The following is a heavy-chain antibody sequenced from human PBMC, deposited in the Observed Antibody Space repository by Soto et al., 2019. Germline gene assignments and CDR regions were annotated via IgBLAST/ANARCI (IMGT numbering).Heavy chain of an antibody. J-gene: IGHJ4*02. V-gene: IGHV4-39*01. CDR2: IYHSGVT. CDR3: ARLFDY. CDR1: GGSISGNGXX. Sequence: GPGGASETLSLTCTVSGGSISGNGXXWGWIRQPPGKGLAWMCNIYHSGVTYYNPSLKSRVTISVDTSRNQFSLKLNSMTAADTAVYYCARLFDYWGQGKLVTVSS.